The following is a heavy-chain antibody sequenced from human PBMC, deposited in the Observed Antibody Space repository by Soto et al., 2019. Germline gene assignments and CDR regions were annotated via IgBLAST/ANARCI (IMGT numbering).Heavy chain of an antibody. V-gene: IGHV1-18*01. J-gene: IGHJ4*01. CDR1: GYSFTSKG. D-gene: IGHD4-17*01. CDR2: ISVHDGKT. CDR3: VAMGDYFRNGTLYYYFDP. Sequence: ASVKVSCKASGYSFTSKGITWARHAPGQGPEWMGWISVHDGKTNYAQKFHDRVTLTTDTSTSTAYMELRSLTSDDTAVYYCVAMGDYFRNGTLYYYFDPLCQGSLVTVSS.